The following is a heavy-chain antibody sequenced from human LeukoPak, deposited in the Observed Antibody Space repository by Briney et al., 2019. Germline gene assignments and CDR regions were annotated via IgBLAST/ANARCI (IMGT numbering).Heavy chain of an antibody. V-gene: IGHV3-23*01. J-gene: IGHJ4*02. Sequence: GGSLRLSCAASGFTFSSYAMSWVRKAPGKGLEWVSGISSSGGSTYYAPSVKGRFTISRDNSKTTLYLQMISLRAEDTAVYYCAKRGSSSTAYQSYYFDYWGQGTLVIVSS. CDR3: AKRGSSSTAYQSYYFDY. CDR2: ISSSGGST. CDR1: GFTFSSYA. D-gene: IGHD6-13*01.